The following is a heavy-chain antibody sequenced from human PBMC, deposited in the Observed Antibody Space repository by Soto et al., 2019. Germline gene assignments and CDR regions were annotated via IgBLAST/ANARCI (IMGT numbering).Heavy chain of an antibody. V-gene: IGHV3-33*01. D-gene: IGHD2-2*01. Sequence: RRLSCAASGFTFSNYGMHWVRQAPGKGLEWVALIWFDGSDKYYADSVKGRFTMSRDNSKNTVYLQMNSLRAEDTAMYYCARLYCSSPSCYSVGAFEIRGQGTMVTVSS. CDR3: ARLYCSSPSCYSVGAFEI. CDR1: GFTFSNYG. CDR2: IWFDGSDK. J-gene: IGHJ3*02.